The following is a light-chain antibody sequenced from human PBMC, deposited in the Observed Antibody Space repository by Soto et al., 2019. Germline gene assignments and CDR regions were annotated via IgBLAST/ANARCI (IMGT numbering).Light chain of an antibody. J-gene: IGLJ1*01. CDR1: SSDIGSYDL. V-gene: IGLV2-23*02. Sequence: QSVLTEPACVSVSPGQSITISCTGTSSDIGSYDLVSWYQQHPGTAPKLIIYEVTKRPSGVSTRFSGSKSGNTASLTISGLQAVDEADYYCCSFADFTYVFGTGTKVTVL. CDR2: EVT. CDR3: CSFADFTYV.